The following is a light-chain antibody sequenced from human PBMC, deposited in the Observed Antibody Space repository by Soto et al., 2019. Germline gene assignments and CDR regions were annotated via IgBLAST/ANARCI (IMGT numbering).Light chain of an antibody. J-gene: IGKJ4*01. V-gene: IGKV3-15*01. CDR2: GAS. Sequence: EIVLTQSPGTLSLSPGERATLSCRASQSVSSDLAWYEQKPGQAPRLLIYGASTRATGIPARFSGSGSGTEFTLTISSLQPEDFATYYCQQFILFGGGTKVDIK. CDR3: QQFIL. CDR1: QSVSSD.